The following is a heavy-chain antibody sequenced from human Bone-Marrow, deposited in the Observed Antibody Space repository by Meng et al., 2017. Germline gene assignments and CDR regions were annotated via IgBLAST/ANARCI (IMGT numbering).Heavy chain of an antibody. D-gene: IGHD5-18*01. CDR1: GGSISSYY. V-gene: IGHV4-4*07. J-gene: IGHJ6*02. CDR2: IYTSGST. CDR3: ARDSGYSYASPAFYYYYYGMDV. Sequence: SETLSLTCTVSGGSISSYYWSWIRQPAGKGLEWIGRIYTSGSTNYNPSLKSRVTMSVDTSKNQFSLKLSSVTAADTAVYYCARDSGYSYASPAFYYYYYGMDVWGQGTTVTVS.